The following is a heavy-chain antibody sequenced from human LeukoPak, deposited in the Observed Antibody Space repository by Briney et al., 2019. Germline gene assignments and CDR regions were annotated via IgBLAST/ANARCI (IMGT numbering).Heavy chain of an antibody. J-gene: IGHJ5*02. V-gene: IGHV1-18*04. CDR3: ARIILTGYFRWFDP. D-gene: IGHD3-9*01. CDR2: ISAYNGNT. Sequence: ASVKVSCKASGYTFTGYYMHWVRQAPGQGLEWMGWISAYNGNTNYAQKLQGRVTMTTDTSTSTAYMELRSLRSDDTAVYYCARIILTGYFRWFDPWGQGTLVNVSS. CDR1: GYTFTGYY.